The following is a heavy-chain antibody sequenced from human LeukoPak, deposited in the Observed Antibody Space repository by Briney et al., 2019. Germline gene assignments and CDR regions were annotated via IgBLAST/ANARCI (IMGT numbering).Heavy chain of an antibody. D-gene: IGHD3-3*01. V-gene: IGHV1-2*02. J-gene: IGHJ6*04. CDR1: GYTFTGYY. CDR2: FNPNSGVT. CDR3: ARDNPFWSDWSPLDV. Sequence: ASVKVSCKASGYTFTGYYIHWVRQAPGQGLEWMGWFNPNSGVTTYAQNFQGRVTMTGDTSISTAYMELSTVTSDDTAVYYCARDNPFWSDWSPLDVWGKGTTVTVSS.